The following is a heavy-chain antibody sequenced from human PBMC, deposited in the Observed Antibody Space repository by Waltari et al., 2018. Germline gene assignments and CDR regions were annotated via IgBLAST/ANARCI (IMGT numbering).Heavy chain of an antibody. CDR1: GYTFTTYP. Sequence: QVQLAQSGAEVKKPGASVKVSCKASGYTFTTYPIHWVRQAPGQGLEWMGWINAGNGNTKYSHNFQGRLTITRDTSATTAHMELSSLTSEDTALYYCAKDGGWYYLESWGQGTLVTVSS. CDR2: INAGNGNT. D-gene: IGHD6-19*01. CDR3: AKDGGWYYLES. V-gene: IGHV1-3*01. J-gene: IGHJ4*02.